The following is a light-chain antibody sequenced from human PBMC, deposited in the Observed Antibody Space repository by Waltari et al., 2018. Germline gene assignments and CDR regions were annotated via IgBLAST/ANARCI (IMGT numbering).Light chain of an antibody. J-gene: IGKJ4*01. CDR1: QSLLHSHGYNY. Sequence: DIVMTQSPLSLPVTPGEPASISCRSSQSLLHSHGYNYLGWYLQKPGQSPQLLIYLGSNRASGVPDRFSGSGSGTDFTLKISRVEAEDVGVYYCMQALQTLLTFGGGTKVEIK. V-gene: IGKV2-28*01. CDR3: MQALQTLLT. CDR2: LGS.